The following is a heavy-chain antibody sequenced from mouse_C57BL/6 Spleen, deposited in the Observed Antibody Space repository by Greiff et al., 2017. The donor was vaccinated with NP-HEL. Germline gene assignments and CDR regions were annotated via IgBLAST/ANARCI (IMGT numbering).Heavy chain of an antibody. D-gene: IGHD1-1*01. V-gene: IGHV1-80*01. CDR1: GYAFSSYW. CDR2: IYPGDGDT. CDR3: AREGDYYGSSYRYFDV. J-gene: IGHJ1*03. Sequence: LQESGAELVKPGASVKISCKASGYAFSSYWMNWVKQRPGKGLEWIGQIYPGDGDTNYNGKFKGKATLTADKSSSTAYMQLSSLTSEDSAVYFCAREGDYYGSSYRYFDVWGTGTTVTVSS.